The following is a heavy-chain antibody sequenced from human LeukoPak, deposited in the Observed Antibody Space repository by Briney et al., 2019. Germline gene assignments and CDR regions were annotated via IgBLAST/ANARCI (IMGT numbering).Heavy chain of an antibody. CDR3: ARHSSSTTYYYYMDV. Sequence: SETLSLTCTVSGGSIISYYWSWIRQPPGKGLERIGYIYYSGSTNYNPSLESRVTISVDTSKSQFSLKLSSVTAADTAVYYCARHSSSTTYYYYMDVWGKGTTVTVSS. D-gene: IGHD2-2*01. CDR1: GGSIISYY. CDR2: IYYSGST. V-gene: IGHV4-59*08. J-gene: IGHJ6*03.